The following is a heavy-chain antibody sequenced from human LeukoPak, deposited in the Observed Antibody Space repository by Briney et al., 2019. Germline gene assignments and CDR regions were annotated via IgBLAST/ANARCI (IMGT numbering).Heavy chain of an antibody. V-gene: IGHV1-2*02. CDR1: GYTFTGYY. CDR2: INPNSGGT. CDR3: ARVGVVAATPNDY. Sequence: ASVKVSCKASGYTFTGYYMHWVRQAPGQGLEWMGWINPNSGGTNYAQKLQGRVTMTTDTSTSTAYMELRSLRSDDTAVYYCARVGVVAATPNDYWGQGTLVTVSS. D-gene: IGHD2-15*01. J-gene: IGHJ4*02.